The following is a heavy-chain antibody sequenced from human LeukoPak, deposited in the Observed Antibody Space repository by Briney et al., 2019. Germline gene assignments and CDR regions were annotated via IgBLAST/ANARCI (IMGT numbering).Heavy chain of an antibody. CDR3: ASSLAHYYYYGMDV. J-gene: IGHJ6*02. D-gene: IGHD6-13*01. CDR1: GFTFSSYG. V-gene: IGHV3-30*03. Sequence: GGSLRLSCAASGFTFSSYGMHWVRQAPGKGLEWVAVISYDGSNKYYADSVKGRFTISRDNSKNTLYLQMNSLRAEDTAVYYCASSLAHYYYYGMDVWGQGTTVTVSS. CDR2: ISYDGSNK.